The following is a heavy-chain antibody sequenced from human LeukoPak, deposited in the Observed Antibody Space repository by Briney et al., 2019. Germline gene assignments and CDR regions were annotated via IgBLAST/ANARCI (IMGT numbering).Heavy chain of an antibody. CDR3: ARNRFLEWLRFFDY. V-gene: IGHV1-18*01. CDR2: ISAYNGNT. Sequence: ASVKVSCKASGYTFTSYGISWVRQAPGQGLEWMGWISAYNGNTNYAQKLQGRVTMTTDTSTSTAYKELRSLRSDDTAVYYCARNRFLEWLRFFDYWGQGTLVTVSS. J-gene: IGHJ4*02. CDR1: GYTFTSYG. D-gene: IGHD3-3*01.